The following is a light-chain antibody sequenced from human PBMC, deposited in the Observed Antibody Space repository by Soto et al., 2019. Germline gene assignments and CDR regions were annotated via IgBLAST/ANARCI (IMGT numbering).Light chain of an antibody. CDR3: QQLNGYQLA. CDR1: QGMSPY. V-gene: IGKV1-9*01. J-gene: IGKJ4*01. Sequence: DIQLTQSPSFLSASVGDTVTITCRASQGMSPYLAWYQQKPGKVPKLLSRSASTLQSGVPPRFSGGGSGTEFPLTISTLQPDDSGIYYCQQLNGYQLAFGGGTNVEIK. CDR2: SAS.